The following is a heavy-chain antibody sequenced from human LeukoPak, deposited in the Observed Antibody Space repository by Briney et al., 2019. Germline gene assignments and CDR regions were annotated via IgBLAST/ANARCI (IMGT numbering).Heavy chain of an antibody. D-gene: IGHD2-2*01. CDR2: IYYSGST. Sequence: KPSETLSLTCTVSGGSISSYYWSWIRQPPGKGLEWIGYIYYSGSTNYNPSLKSRVTISVDTSKNQFSLKLSSVTAADTAVYYCARHVVVVPAAIDAFDIWGQGTMVTVPS. CDR1: GGSISSYY. J-gene: IGHJ3*02. V-gene: IGHV4-59*08. CDR3: ARHVVVVPAAIDAFDI.